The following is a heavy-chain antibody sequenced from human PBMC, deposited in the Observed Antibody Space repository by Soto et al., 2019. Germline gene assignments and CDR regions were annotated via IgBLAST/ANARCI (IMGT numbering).Heavy chain of an antibody. CDR2: IYPGDSDT. Sequence: PGESLKISCKGPGYSFTSYWIGWVRQMPGKGLEWMGMIYPGDSDTRYSPSFQGQVTISADESISTAYLQWSSLKASDTAMYYCARLNRDSYCSSTSCYSKADYYGMDVWGQGTTVTVSS. V-gene: IGHV5-51*01. D-gene: IGHD2-2*01. CDR3: ARLNRDSYCSSTSCYSKADYYGMDV. CDR1: GYSFTSYW. J-gene: IGHJ6*02.